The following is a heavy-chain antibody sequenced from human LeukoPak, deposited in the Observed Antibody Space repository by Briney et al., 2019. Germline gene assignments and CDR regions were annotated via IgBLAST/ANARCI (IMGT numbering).Heavy chain of an antibody. D-gene: IGHD4-17*01. CDR3: AKGGPTTTVMNWFDP. V-gene: IGHV3-9*01. J-gene: IGHJ5*02. CDR1: GFTFDDYA. CDR2: ISWNSGSI. Sequence: GGSLRLSCAASGFTFDDYAMHWVRHARGKGLEWVSGISWNSGSIVYADSVKGRFTISRDNAKNSLYLQMNSLRAEDTGLYYCAKGGPTTTVMNWFDPWGQGTLVTVSS.